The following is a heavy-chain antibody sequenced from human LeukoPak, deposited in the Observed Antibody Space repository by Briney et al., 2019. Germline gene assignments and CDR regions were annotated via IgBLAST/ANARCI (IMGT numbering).Heavy chain of an antibody. D-gene: IGHD2-2*03. Sequence: GESLRISCKGSGYSFTSYWISWVRQMPGKGVEWMGRIDPSDSYTNYSPSFQGHVTISADKSISTAYLQWSSLKASDTAMYYCASQPGYCSSTSCYEYYWGQGTLVTVSS. CDR1: GYSFTSYW. CDR2: IDPSDSYT. J-gene: IGHJ4*02. CDR3: ASQPGYCSSTSCYEYY. V-gene: IGHV5-10-1*01.